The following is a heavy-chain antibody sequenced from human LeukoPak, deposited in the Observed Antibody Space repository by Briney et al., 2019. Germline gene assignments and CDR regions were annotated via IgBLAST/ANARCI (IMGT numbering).Heavy chain of an antibody. J-gene: IGHJ3*02. CDR2: INPNSGGT. D-gene: IGHD3-22*01. CDR3: ARASSGQRLDAFDI. V-gene: IGHV1-2*02. CDR1: GYTFTGYY. Sequence: ASVKVSCKASGYTFTGYYMHWVRQAPGQGLEWMGWINPNSGGTNYAQKFQGRVTMTRDTSISTAYMELSRLRSDDTAVYYCARASSGQRLDAFDIWGQGTMVTVSS.